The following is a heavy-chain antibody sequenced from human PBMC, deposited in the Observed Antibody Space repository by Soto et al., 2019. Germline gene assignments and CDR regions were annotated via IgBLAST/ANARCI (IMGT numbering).Heavy chain of an antibody. CDR1: GYSFTNYW. CDR3: ARRGDAFDI. V-gene: IGHV5-51*01. CDR2: IYPGDSDT. Sequence: KVSCKGSGYSFTNYWIGWVRQMPGKGLEWMGIIYPGDSDTRYSPSFQGQVTMSADKSISSAYLQWSSLKASDTAMYYCARRGDAFDIWGQGTMVTVSS. J-gene: IGHJ3*02.